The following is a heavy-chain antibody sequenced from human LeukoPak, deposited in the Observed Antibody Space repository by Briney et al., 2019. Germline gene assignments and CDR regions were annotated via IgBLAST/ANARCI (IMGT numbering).Heavy chain of an antibody. D-gene: IGHD3-10*01. CDR1: GYTFTSYN. J-gene: IGHJ6*03. CDR3: ARDRANYYMDV. CDR2: MNPNSGNT. Sequence: ASVKVSCKASGYTFTSYNINWVRQATGQGLEWMGWMNPNSGNTGYAQKFQGRVTMTRNTSISTAYMELSSLRSEDTAIYYCARDRANYYMDVWGKGTTVIISS. V-gene: IGHV1-8*01.